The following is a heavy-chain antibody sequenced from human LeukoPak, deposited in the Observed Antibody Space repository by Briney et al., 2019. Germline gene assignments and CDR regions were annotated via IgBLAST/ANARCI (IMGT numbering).Heavy chain of an antibody. CDR2: ISAYNGNT. J-gene: IGHJ4*02. CDR1: GYTFTSYG. Sequence: GASVKVSCKASGYTFTSYGIRWVRQAPGQGLEWMGWISAYNGNTNYAQKLQGRVTMTTDTSTSTAYMELRSLRSDDTALYYCAKAPGGWYLDYFDYWGQGTLVTVSS. V-gene: IGHV1-18*01. D-gene: IGHD6-19*01. CDR3: AKAPGGWYLDYFDY.